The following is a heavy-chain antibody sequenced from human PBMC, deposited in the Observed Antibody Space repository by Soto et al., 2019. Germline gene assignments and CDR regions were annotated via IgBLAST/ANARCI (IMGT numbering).Heavy chain of an antibody. CDR2: INPLPTSGST. CDR1: GYIFTNYY. D-gene: IGHD6-13*01. CDR3: ARDLAAAAY. Sequence: QVQLVQSGAEVKKPGASGKVSCKASGYIFTNYYIHWVRQAPGQGLEWMAIINPLPTSGSTNYAQKFQRRVKVTRDRSTSTVYMELSSLKSEHAAMCYCARDLAAAAYWGQGTLVTVSS. J-gene: IGHJ4*02. V-gene: IGHV1-46*01.